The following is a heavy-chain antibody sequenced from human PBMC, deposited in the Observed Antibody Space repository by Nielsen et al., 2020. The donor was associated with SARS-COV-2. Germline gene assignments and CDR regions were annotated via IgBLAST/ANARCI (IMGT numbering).Heavy chain of an antibody. Sequence: ASVKVSCKASGYTFTSYGISWVRQAPGQGLEWMGWISAYNGNTNYAQKLQGRVTMTTDTSTSTAYMELRSLRSDDTAVYYCARSREYRGYVPSSLGYWGQGTLVTVSS. D-gene: IGHD3-22*01. CDR3: ARSREYRGYVPSSLGY. J-gene: IGHJ4*02. CDR1: GYTFTSYG. CDR2: ISAYNGNT. V-gene: IGHV1-18*01.